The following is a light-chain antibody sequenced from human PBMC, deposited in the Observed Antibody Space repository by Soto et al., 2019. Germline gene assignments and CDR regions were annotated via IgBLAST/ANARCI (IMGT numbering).Light chain of an antibody. CDR1: SSNLGAGYD. CDR3: QAYDYSLTASV. J-gene: IGLJ3*02. V-gene: IGLV1-40*01. Sequence: QSVLRQPPSVSGAPGQSVTISCTGNSSNLGAGYDVHWYQQLPGAAPKLVIFGNRNRPSGVPERFSGSKSGTSASLAITGLQTEDEADYYCQAYDYSLTASVFGGGTQLTVL. CDR2: GNR.